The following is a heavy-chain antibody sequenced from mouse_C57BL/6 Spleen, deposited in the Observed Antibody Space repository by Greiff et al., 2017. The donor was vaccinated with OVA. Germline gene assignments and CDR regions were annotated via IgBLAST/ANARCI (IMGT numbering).Heavy chain of an antibody. CDR2: IYPGGGYT. V-gene: IGHV1-63*01. J-gene: IGHJ4*01. Sequence: QVQLKESGAELVRPGTSVKMSCKASGYTFTNYWIGWAKQRPGHGLEWIGDIYPGGGYTNYNEKFKGKATLTAANSSSTAYMQFSSLTSEDSAIYYCARRYDGNYGYAMDYWGQGTSVTVSS. D-gene: IGHD2-1*01. CDR1: GYTFTNYW. CDR3: ARRYDGNYGYAMDY.